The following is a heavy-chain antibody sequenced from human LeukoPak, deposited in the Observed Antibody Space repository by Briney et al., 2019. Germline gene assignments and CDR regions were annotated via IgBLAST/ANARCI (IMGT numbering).Heavy chain of an antibody. CDR3: ALNGREWPSGAFDI. V-gene: IGHV3-23*01. CDR1: VLIFSNYS. CDR2: IDGRGGST. D-gene: IGHD3-3*01. J-gene: IGHJ3*02. Sequence: PGGSLRLSCVASVLIFSNYSMTWVRQAPWKGLEWLSSIDGRGGSTYYAQPVKGRFTISRDNSKNTLYLQMNSLRAEDTAVYYCALNGREWPSGAFDIWGRGTTVTVSS.